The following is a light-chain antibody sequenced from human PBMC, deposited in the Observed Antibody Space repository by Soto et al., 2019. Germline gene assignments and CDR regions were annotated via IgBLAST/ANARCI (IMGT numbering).Light chain of an antibody. CDR1: QSVSSF. V-gene: IGKV3-11*01. J-gene: IGKJ4*01. CDR3: QQRSNWPLT. CDR2: DAS. Sequence: EIVLTQSPAILSLSPGERATLSSRASQSVSSFLAWYQQKPGQAPRLLIYDASNRATGIPARFSGSGSGTDFTLTISSLEPEDFAVYYCQQRSNWPLTFGGGTKVEIK.